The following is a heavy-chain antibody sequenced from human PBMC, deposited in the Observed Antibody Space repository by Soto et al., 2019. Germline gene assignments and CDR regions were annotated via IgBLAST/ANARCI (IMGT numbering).Heavy chain of an antibody. D-gene: IGHD3-16*02. Sequence: PGGSLRLSCAASGFTFSSYAMSWVRQAPGKGLEWVSAISGSGGSTYYADSVKGRFTISRDNSKNTLYLQMNSLRAEDTAVYYCAKISTITFGGVIPPGYWGQGTLVTVSS. CDR2: ISGSGGST. V-gene: IGHV3-23*01. CDR1: GFTFSSYA. CDR3: AKISTITFGGVIPPGY. J-gene: IGHJ4*02.